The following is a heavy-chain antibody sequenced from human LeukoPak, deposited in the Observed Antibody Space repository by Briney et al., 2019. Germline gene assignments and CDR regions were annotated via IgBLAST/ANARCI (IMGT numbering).Heavy chain of an antibody. CDR1: GGTFSSYA. CDR3: ARSSPIVATILYYFDY. D-gene: IGHD5-12*01. CDR2: IIPIFGTA. Sequence: SVKVSCKASGGTFSSYAISWVRQAPGQGLEWMGRIIPIFGTANYAQKFQGRVTITTDESTSTAYIELSSLRSEDTAVYYCARSSPIVATILYYFDYWGQGTLVTVSS. J-gene: IGHJ4*02. V-gene: IGHV1-69*05.